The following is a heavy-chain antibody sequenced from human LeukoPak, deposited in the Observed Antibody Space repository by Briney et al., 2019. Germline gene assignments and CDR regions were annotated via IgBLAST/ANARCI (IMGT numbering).Heavy chain of an antibody. J-gene: IGHJ6*03. V-gene: IGHV4-34*01. CDR3: ARGGDFWSGYYTGRSGYYYMDV. CDR2: INHSGST. Sequence: SETLSLTRAVYGGSFSGYYWSWIRQPPGKGLEWIGEINHSGSTNYNPSLKSRVTISVDTSKNQFSLKLSSVTAADTAVYYCARGGDFWSGYYTGRSGYYYMDVWGKGTTVTVSS. D-gene: IGHD3-3*01. CDR1: GGSFSGYY.